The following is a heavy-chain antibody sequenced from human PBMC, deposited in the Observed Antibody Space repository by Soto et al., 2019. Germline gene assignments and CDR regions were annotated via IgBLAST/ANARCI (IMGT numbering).Heavy chain of an antibody. V-gene: IGHV4-59*01. J-gene: IGHJ4*02. D-gene: IGHD2-15*01. Sequence: SETLSLTCTVSGGSISSYYWSWIRQPPGKGLEWIGYIYYSGSTNYNPSLKSRVTISVDTSKNQFSLKLSSVTAADTAVYYCARERYCSGGSCYSAFDYWGQGTLVTVSS. CDR2: IYYSGST. CDR3: ARERYCSGGSCYSAFDY. CDR1: GGSISSYY.